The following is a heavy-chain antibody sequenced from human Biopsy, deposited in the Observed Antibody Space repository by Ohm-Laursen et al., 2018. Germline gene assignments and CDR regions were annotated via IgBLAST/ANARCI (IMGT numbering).Heavy chain of an antibody. Sequence: SLRLSCTASGVNLSGYAMNWVRQAPGKGLEWVSSISASSSYIHYADSVKGRFTVSRDNAKNSLYLQMNSLRAADTAIYYCATELLPPGVGGPWPDSWGQGTPVTVSS. D-gene: IGHD3-16*01. V-gene: IGHV3-21*06. CDR1: GVNLSGYA. CDR3: ATELLPPGVGGPWPDS. J-gene: IGHJ5*01. CDR2: ISASSSYI.